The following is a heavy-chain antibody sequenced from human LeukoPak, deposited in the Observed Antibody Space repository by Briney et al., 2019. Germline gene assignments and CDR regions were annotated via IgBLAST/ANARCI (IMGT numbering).Heavy chain of an antibody. J-gene: IGHJ6*03. D-gene: IGHD6-19*01. CDR3: ARHPYYSSGRYPSMDV. CDR1: GGSISSSSYY. CDR2: IYYSGST. Sequence: KASETLSLTCTVSGGSISSSSYYWGWIRQPPGKGLEWIGSIYYSGSTYYNPSLKSRVTISVDTSKNQFSLKLSSVTAADTAVYYCARHPYYSSGRYPSMDVWGKGTTVTVSS. V-gene: IGHV4-39*01.